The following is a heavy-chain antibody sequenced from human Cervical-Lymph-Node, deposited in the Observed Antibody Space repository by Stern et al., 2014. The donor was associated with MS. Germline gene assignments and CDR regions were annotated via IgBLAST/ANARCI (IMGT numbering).Heavy chain of an antibody. Sequence: VQLVESGGGVVQPGTSLRLSCAASGFTFTNHVIHWVRQAPGKGLEWVTVIWYEGSDKYYKDSVRGRFTISRDNSKNTVDLQMNSLRAEDTAVYYCARGGRWLQQGDFYYSLDVWGQGTTVTVSS. D-gene: IGHD5-24*01. V-gene: IGHV3-33*01. CDR1: GFTFTNHV. CDR2: IWYEGSDK. CDR3: ARGGRWLQQGDFYYSLDV. J-gene: IGHJ6*02.